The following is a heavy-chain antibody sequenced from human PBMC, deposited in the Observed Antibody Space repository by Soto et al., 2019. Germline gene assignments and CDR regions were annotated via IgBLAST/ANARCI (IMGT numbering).Heavy chain of an antibody. J-gene: IGHJ4*02. CDR2: ISSSSSYI. CDR1: GFTFSSYS. V-gene: IGHV3-21*01. CDR3: ARDLHSSGGRGRAYYFDY. Sequence: GGSLRLSCAASGFTFSSYSMNWVRQAPGKGLEWVSSISSSSSYIYYADSVKGRFTISRDNAKNSRYLQMNSLRAEDTAVYYCARDLHSSGGRGRAYYFDYWGQGTLVTVSS. D-gene: IGHD6-19*01.